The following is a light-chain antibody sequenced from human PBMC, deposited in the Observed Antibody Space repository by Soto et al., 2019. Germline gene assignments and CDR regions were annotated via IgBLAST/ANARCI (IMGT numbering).Light chain of an antibody. CDR3: YSYTSRTTWV. V-gene: IGLV2-14*01. CDR1: SSDVGRYNY. J-gene: IGLJ3*02. CDR2: EVT. Sequence: QSVLTQPASVSGSPGQSITISCTGTSSDVGRYNYVSWYQHHPGKAPKVIIYEVTNRPSGISNRFSGSKSGNTASLTISGLQAEDEADYYCYSYTSRTTWVFGGGTQLTVL.